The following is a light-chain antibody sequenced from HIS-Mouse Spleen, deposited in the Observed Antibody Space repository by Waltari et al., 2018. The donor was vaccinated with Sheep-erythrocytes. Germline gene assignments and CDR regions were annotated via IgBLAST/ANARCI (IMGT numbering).Light chain of an antibody. CDR2: EGS. J-gene: IGLJ3*02. CDR1: SSDRGGYNY. V-gene: IGLV2-23*01. Sequence: QSALTQPRSVSGSPGQSVPISCTGTSSDRGGYNYVSWYQQHPGKAPKLTIYEGSKRPSGVSNRFSGSKSGNTASLTISGLQAEDEADYYCCSYAGSSTPWVFGGGTKLTVL. CDR3: CSYAGSSTPWV.